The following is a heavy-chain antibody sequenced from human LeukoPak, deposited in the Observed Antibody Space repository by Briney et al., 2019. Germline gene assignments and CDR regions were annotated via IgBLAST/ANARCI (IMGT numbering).Heavy chain of an antibody. J-gene: IGHJ4*02. D-gene: IGHD5-24*01. CDR2: INHSGST. CDR1: GGSFSGYY. V-gene: IGHV4-34*01. CDR3: ARGKGMATINHRYFDY. Sequence: SETLSLTCAVYGGSFSGYYWSWIRQPPGKGLEWIGEINHSGSTNYNPSLKSRVTISVDTSKNQFSLKLSSVTAADTAVYYCARGKGMATINHRYFDYWGQGTLVTVPS.